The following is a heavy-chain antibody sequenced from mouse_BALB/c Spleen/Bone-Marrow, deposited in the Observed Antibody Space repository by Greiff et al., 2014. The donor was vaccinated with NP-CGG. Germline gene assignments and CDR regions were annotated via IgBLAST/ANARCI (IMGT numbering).Heavy chain of an antibody. Sequence: QVQLQQPGAELVRPGASVKLSCKASGYTFTSNWINWVKQRPGQGLEWIGNIYPSDSYTNYNQKFKDKATLTVDKSSNTAYMQLSSPTSEDSAVYYCTRGSSYVGYAMDYWGQGTSVTVSS. CDR1: GYTFTSNW. J-gene: IGHJ4*01. CDR2: IYPSDSYT. CDR3: TRGSSYVGYAMDY. D-gene: IGHD1-1*01. V-gene: IGHV1-69*02.